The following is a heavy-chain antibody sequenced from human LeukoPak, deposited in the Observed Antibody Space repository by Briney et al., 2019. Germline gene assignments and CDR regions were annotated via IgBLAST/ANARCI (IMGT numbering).Heavy chain of an antibody. CDR2: IIPILGIA. Sequence: ASVKVSCKASGGTFSSYAISWVRQAPGQGLEWMGRIIPILGIANYAQKFQGRVTITADKSTSTAYMELSSLRSEDTAVYYCARQARLRFLGNWFDPWGQGTLVTVSS. J-gene: IGHJ5*02. D-gene: IGHD3-3*01. V-gene: IGHV1-69*04. CDR3: ARQARLRFLGNWFDP. CDR1: GGTFSSYA.